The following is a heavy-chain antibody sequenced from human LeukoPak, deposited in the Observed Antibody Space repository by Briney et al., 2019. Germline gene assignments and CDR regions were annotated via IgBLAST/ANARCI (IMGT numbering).Heavy chain of an antibody. J-gene: IGHJ4*02. CDR2: IYHSGTT. V-gene: IGHV4-39*01. CDR1: GGSISSSRYY. Sequence: PSETLSLTCTVSGGSISSSRYYWGWIRQPPGKGLGWIGSIYHSGTTYYNPSLKSRVTISVDTSKNQFSLKLSSVTAPDTAVYYCASFDCGGGSCYADYWGQGTLVTVSS. D-gene: IGHD2-15*01. CDR3: ASFDCGGGSCYADY.